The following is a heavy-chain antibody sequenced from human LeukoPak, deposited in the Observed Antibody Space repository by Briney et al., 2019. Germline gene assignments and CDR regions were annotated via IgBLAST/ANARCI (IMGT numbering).Heavy chain of an antibody. CDR3: ARELGYCSGGSCYHFDY. J-gene: IGHJ4*02. D-gene: IGHD2-15*01. Sequence: PGGSLKLSCAASGFNFNYYAMTWVRQAPGKGLEWVANIKQDGSEEYYVDSVKGRFTISRDNAKNSPYLQMNSLRAEDTAVYYCARELGYCSGGSCYHFDYWGQGTLVTVSS. CDR1: GFNFNYYA. CDR2: IKQDGSEE. V-gene: IGHV3-7*01.